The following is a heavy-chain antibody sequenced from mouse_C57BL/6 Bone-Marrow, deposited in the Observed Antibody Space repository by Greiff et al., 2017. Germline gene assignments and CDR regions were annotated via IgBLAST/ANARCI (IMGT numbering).Heavy chain of an antibody. J-gene: IGHJ2*01. Sequence: QVQLQQSGAELVKPGASVKISCKASGYAFSSYWMNWVKQRPGKGLEWIGQIYPGDGDTNYNGKFKGKATLTADKSSSTAYMQLSSLTSEDSAVYFCARAYYSTHYFDYWGQGTTLTVSS. CDR3: ARAYYSTHYFDY. CDR1: GYAFSSYW. D-gene: IGHD2-5*01. V-gene: IGHV1-80*01. CDR2: IYPGDGDT.